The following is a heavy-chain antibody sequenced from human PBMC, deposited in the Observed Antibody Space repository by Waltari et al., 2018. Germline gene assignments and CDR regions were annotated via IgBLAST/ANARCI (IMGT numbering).Heavy chain of an antibody. CDR1: EFTFSNYA. J-gene: IGHJ3*01. CDR3: VKGDLSSAYAAGAAFDV. V-gene: IGHV3-23*01. Sequence: EVSLLESGGGLVQPGGSLRLSCVASEFTFSNYAMSWVRQAPGKGLGWVSGLTGRGRSTYYADSVKGRFTISRDNSQNTLFLQMSSLRTDDTAVYYCVKGDLSSAYAAGAAFDVWGQGTMVTVSS. D-gene: IGHD3-22*01. CDR2: LTGRGRST.